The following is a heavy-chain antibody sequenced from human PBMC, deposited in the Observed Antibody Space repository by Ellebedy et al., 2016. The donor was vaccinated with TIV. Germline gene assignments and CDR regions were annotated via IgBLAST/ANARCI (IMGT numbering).Heavy chain of an antibody. Sequence: PSETLSLTCTVSGGSVSSTTHWWSWVRQTPGKGLEWVSYISSSGSTIYYADSVKGRFTISRDNAKNSLYLQMSSLRAEDTAVYHCAKGTQWLGRSCFDYWGQGTLVTVSS. CDR3: AKGTQWLGRSCFDY. CDR1: GGSVSSTT. V-gene: IGHV3-11*01. D-gene: IGHD6-19*01. J-gene: IGHJ4*02. CDR2: ISSSGSTI.